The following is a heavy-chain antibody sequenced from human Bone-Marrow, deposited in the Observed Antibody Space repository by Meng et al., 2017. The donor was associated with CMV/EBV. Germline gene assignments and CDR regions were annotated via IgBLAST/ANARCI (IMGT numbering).Heavy chain of an antibody. V-gene: IGHV3-49*04. J-gene: IGHJ4*02. CDR2: IRSKAYGGTT. D-gene: IGHD3-22*01. Sequence: GESLKISCTASGFTFGDYAMSWVRQAPGKGLEWVGFIRSKAYGGTTEYAASVKGRFTISRDDSKSIAYLQMNSLKTEDTAVYYCTREEHYYDSSNFDDWGQGTLVTVSS. CDR3: TREEHYYDSSNFDD. CDR1: GFTFGDYA.